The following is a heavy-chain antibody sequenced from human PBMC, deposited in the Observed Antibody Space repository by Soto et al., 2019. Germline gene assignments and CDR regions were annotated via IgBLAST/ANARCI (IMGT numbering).Heavy chain of an antibody. V-gene: IGHV1-8*01. CDR2: MNPNSGNT. CDR3: ARGITIFGVVPG. CDR1: GYTFTSYD. J-gene: IGHJ4*02. Sequence: QVQLVQSGAEVKKPGASVKVSCKASGYTFTSYDINWVRQATGHGLEWMGWMNPNSGNTGYAQKFQGRVTMTRTTSISTAYMELSSLRSQDTAVYYCARGITIFGVVPGWGQGTLVTVSS. D-gene: IGHD3-3*01.